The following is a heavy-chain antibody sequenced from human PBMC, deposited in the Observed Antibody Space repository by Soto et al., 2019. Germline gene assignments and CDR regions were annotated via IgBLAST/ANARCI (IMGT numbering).Heavy chain of an antibody. J-gene: IGHJ4*02. D-gene: IGHD6-13*01. CDR1: GFTFSSYG. Sequence: QVQLVESGGGVVQPGRSLRLSCAASGFTFSSYGMHWVRQAPGKGLEWVAVISYDGSNKYYADSVKGRFTISRDNSKNTLCLQMNSLRAEDTAVYYCAKEYGSSSLSPDFDYWGQGTLVTVSS. CDR3: AKEYGSSSLSPDFDY. CDR2: ISYDGSNK. V-gene: IGHV3-30*18.